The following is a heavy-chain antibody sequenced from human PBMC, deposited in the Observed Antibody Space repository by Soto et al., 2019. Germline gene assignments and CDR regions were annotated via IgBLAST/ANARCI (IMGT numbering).Heavy chain of an antibody. J-gene: IGHJ6*02. D-gene: IGHD1-7*01. CDR2: VFSTGQK. CDR3: ARMYSWNYGTNHVYAVDV. Sequence: QVTLEESGPVLVKPTETLTLTCAVSGFSLSNPKMGVSWVRQSPGKALEWLAHVFSTGQKSYITSLETRLTISKDTAKSLVVHTMTNMEAVDTATYYCARMYSWNYGTNHVYAVDVWVQGTMVTVSS. CDR1: GFSLSNPKMG. V-gene: IGHV2-26*01.